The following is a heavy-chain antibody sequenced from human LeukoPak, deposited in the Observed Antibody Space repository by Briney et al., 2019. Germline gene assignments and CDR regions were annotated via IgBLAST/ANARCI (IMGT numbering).Heavy chain of an antibody. CDR3: GRDNNYKVDV. Sequence: GGSLTLSCAASGFTFSDYWMPWVRQAPGKGLVWVSNIKTDGSITNYADSVKGRFTISRDNAKNTLYLQMNSLRAEDTAVYYCGRDNNYKVDVWGKGTTVTVSS. D-gene: IGHD4-11*01. V-gene: IGHV3-74*01. CDR2: IKTDGSIT. CDR1: GFTFSDYW. J-gene: IGHJ6*04.